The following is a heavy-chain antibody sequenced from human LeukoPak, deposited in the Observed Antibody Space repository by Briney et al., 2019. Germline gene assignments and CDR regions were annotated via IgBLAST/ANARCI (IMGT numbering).Heavy chain of an antibody. V-gene: IGHV3-9*01. Sequence: GGSLRLSCAASGFTFDDYAMHWVRQAPGKSLEWVSGISWNSGSIGYADSVKGRFTISRDNAKNSLYLQMNSLRAEDTALYYCAKGAGYSSSWAFDYWGQGTLVTVSS. CDR3: AKGAGYSSSWAFDY. CDR2: ISWNSGSI. J-gene: IGHJ4*02. D-gene: IGHD6-13*01. CDR1: GFTFDDYA.